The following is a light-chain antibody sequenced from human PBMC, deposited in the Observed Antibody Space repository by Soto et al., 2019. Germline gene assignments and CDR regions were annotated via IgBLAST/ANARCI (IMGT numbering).Light chain of an antibody. CDR3: QQYNNWT. Sequence: EIVMTQSPATLSVSPGERATLSCRASQSVSSKVAWYQQKPGQAPRFLIYDASVRATGIPDRFSGRGSGTEFTLTISSLQSEDFAFYYCQQYNNWTFGQGTRVVIK. J-gene: IGKJ1*01. CDR1: QSVSSK. V-gene: IGKV3-15*01. CDR2: DAS.